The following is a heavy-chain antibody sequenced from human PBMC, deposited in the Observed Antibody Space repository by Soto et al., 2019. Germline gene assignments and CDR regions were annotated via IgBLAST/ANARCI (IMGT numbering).Heavy chain of an antibody. J-gene: IGHJ3*02. CDR1: GGTLSSYT. V-gene: IGHV1-69*02. Sequence: QVQLVQSGAEVKKPGSSVKVSCKTSGGTLSSYTINWVRQAPGQGLEWMGRIIPILGITNYAQNFQGRVTVTADRSTSTAYMELSSLRSEDTAVYYCASVVHEAFDIWGQGTMVTVSS. CDR2: IIPILGIT. CDR3: ASVVHEAFDI. D-gene: IGHD2-15*01.